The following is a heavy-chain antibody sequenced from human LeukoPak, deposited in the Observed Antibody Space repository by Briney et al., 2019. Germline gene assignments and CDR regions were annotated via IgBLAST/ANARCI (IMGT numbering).Heavy chain of an antibody. CDR3: AREEGVRGSY. D-gene: IGHD3-10*01. CDR2: ISWNSGNI. CDR1: GFMFDDYA. Sequence: GGSLRLSCAASGFMFDDYAMHWVRQAPGKGLEWVSGISWNSGNIGYADSVKGRFTISRDNAKNSLYLQMNSLRAEDTAVYYCAREEGVRGSYWGQGTLVTVSS. V-gene: IGHV3-9*01. J-gene: IGHJ4*02.